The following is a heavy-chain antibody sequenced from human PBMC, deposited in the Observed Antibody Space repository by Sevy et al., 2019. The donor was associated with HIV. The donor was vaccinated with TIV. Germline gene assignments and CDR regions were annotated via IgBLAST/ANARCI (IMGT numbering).Heavy chain of an antibody. Sequence: ASVKVSCKASGYTFTSYGISWVRQAPGQGLEWMGWISAYNGNTNYAQKLQGRVTMTKDTSTSTAYMELRSLRSDDTAVYYCARVPGGYYDILTGYSFNDYWGQGTLVTVSS. J-gene: IGHJ4*02. V-gene: IGHV1-18*01. CDR3: ARVPGGYYDILTGYSFNDY. CDR2: ISAYNGNT. D-gene: IGHD3-9*01. CDR1: GYTFTSYG.